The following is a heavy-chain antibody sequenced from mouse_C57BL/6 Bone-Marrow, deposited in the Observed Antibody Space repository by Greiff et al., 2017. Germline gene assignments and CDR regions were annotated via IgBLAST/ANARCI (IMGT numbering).Heavy chain of an antibody. D-gene: IGHD2-4*01. V-gene: IGHV14-4*01. Sequence: EVQLQESGAELVRPGASVKLSCTASGFNIKDDYMHWVKQRPEQGLEWIGWIDPENGDTEYASKFQGKATITADTSSNTAYLQLSSLTSEDTAVYYCTTLNDYDWYFDVWGTGTTVTASS. J-gene: IGHJ1*03. CDR1: GFNIKDDY. CDR2: IDPENGDT. CDR3: TTLNDYDWYFDV.